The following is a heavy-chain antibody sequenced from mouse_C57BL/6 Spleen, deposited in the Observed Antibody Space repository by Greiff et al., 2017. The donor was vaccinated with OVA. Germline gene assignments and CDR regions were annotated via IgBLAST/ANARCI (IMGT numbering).Heavy chain of an antibody. V-gene: IGHV1-4*01. CDR1: GYTFTSYT. CDR3: SRVYDYDEGWFAY. Sequence: QVQLKESGAELARPGASVKMSCKASGYTFTSYTMHWVKQRPGQGLEWIGYINPSSGYTKYNQKFKDKATLTADKSSSTAYMQLSSLTSEDSAVYYCSRVYDYDEGWFAYWGQGTLVTVSA. D-gene: IGHD2-4*01. J-gene: IGHJ3*01. CDR2: INPSSGYT.